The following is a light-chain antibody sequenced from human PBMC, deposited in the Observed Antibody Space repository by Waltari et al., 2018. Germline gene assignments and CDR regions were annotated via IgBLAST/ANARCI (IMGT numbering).Light chain of an antibody. V-gene: IGLV2-23*02. CDR2: DVN. CDR1: SSDIGTYNL. CDR3: CSYAGSAISV. Sequence: QSALTQTATVSGSPGQSITISCTGTSSDIGTYNLVSWYQQHPGKAPTLIIYDVNNRPSGVSKRFSGSKSGNTASLTIAGLQAADEADYYCCSYAGSAISVFGGGTKVTVL. J-gene: IGLJ3*02.